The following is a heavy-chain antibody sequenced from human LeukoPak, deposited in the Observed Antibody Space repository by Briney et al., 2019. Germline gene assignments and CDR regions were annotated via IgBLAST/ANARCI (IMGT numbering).Heavy chain of an antibody. CDR1: GGSISSYY. Sequence: SETLSLTCTVSGGSISSYYWSWIRQPPGKGLEWIGSIYYRGNTFYNPSLRSRVTISVDTSRNQFSLKVTSVTAADTAVYFCAREEATVSDDAFDIWGPGTMVTVSS. CDR3: AREEATVSDDAFDI. J-gene: IGHJ3*02. CDR2: IYYRGNT. V-gene: IGHV4-59*05. D-gene: IGHD4-17*01.